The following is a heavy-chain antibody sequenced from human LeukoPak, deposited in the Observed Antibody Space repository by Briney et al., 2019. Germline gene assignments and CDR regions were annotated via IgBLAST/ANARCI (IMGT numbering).Heavy chain of an antibody. Sequence: SETLSLTCTVSDGSSTSSSWNWIRQPPGKGLEWIGYIYYSGSTKYNPSLESRVTISVDTSKSQTSLNLRSVTAADTAIYYCARRQQTGGDNGLHNWFDPWGQGTLVTVSS. J-gene: IGHJ5*02. CDR2: IYYSGST. V-gene: IGHV4-59*08. CDR1: DGSSTSSS. D-gene: IGHD2-21*01. CDR3: ARRQQTGGDNGLHNWFDP.